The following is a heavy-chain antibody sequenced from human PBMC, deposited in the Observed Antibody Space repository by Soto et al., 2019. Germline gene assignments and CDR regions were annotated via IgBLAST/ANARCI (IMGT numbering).Heavy chain of an antibody. V-gene: IGHV3-11*01. CDR3: ARSSLTYFEF. J-gene: IGHJ4*02. Sequence: QVHLEESGGRLVKPGGSLRLSCTASGVTSIDYYMSWIRQAPGKGVECLAYISGRGSTTYYTYSVKGRFAISRDNARTSLYLQINSLRVEDSAVYYCARSSLTYFEFWGQGTLVTVSS. CDR1: GVTSIDYY. CDR2: ISGRGSTT.